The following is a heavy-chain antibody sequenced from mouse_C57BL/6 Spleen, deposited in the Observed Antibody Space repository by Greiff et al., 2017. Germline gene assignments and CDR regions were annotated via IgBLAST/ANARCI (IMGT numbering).Heavy chain of an antibody. CDR2: IDPSDSYT. CDR1: GYTFTSYW. D-gene: IGHD3-2*02. V-gene: IGHV1-69*01. Sequence: VQLQQPGAELVMPGASVKLSCKASGYTFTSYWMHWVKQRPGQGLEWIGEIDPSDSYTNYNQKFKGKSTLTVDKSSSTAYMQLSSLTSEDSAVYYCARGGGQLRLLDYWGQGTTLTVSS. J-gene: IGHJ2*01. CDR3: ARGGGQLRLLDY.